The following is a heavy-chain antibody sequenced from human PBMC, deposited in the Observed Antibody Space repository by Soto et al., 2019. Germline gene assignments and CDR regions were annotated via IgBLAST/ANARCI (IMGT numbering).Heavy chain of an antibody. V-gene: IGHV3-23*01. CDR2: MSGSGGRT. Sequence: GGSLRLSCAASGFTFSSHAMSWVRLAPGKGLEWVAGMSGSGGRTYYADSVKGRFTISRDNSKNTLYLQMNSLRAEDTAVYYCAKRARVSHIVVQETDAGPYFQHSGQGSLVTVSS. D-gene: IGHD2-2*01. J-gene: IGHJ1*01. CDR3: AKRARVSHIVVQETDAGPYFQH. CDR1: GFTFSSHA.